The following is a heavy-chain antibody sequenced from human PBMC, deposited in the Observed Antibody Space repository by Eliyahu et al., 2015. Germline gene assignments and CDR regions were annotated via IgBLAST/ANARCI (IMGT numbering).Heavy chain of an antibody. D-gene: IGHD4-17*01. Sequence: EVQLLESGGGLVQPGGSLRLSCAASGFTFSSYAMSWVRQAPGKGLEWVSAIXGSGGSTYYADSVKGRFTISRDNSKNTLYLQMNSLRAEDTAVYYCAVQPTVTTGYDYWGQGTLVTVSS. J-gene: IGHJ4*02. CDR3: AVQPTVTTGYDY. CDR2: IXGSGGST. V-gene: IGHV3-23*01. CDR1: GFTFSSYA.